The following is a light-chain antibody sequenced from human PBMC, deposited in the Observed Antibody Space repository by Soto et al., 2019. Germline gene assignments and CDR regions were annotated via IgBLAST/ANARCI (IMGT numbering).Light chain of an antibody. Sequence: EIVLPQSPGTLSLSPGERATLSCRASPSVSSSYLAWFQQKPGQAPRLLIYGASSRATGIPDRFSGSGSGTDFTLTISRLEPEDFAVYYCQQYGSSPRITFGQGTRLEIK. CDR2: GAS. V-gene: IGKV3-20*01. CDR3: QQYGSSPRIT. J-gene: IGKJ5*01. CDR1: PSVSSSY.